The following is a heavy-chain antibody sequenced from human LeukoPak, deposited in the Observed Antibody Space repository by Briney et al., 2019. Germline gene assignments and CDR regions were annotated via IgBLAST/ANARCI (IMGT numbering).Heavy chain of an antibody. CDR1: GGSISSSSYY. Sequence: PSETLSLTCTVSGGSISSSSYYWGWIRQPPGKGLEWIGSIYYSGSTYYNPSLKSRVTISVDTSKNQFSLKLSSVTAADTAVYYCARMYYMDVWGKGTTVTISS. CDR3: ARMYYMDV. V-gene: IGHV4-39*01. J-gene: IGHJ6*03. CDR2: IYYSGST.